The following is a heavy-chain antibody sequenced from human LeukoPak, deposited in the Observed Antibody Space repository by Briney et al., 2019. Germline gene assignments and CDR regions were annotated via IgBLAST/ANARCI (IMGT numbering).Heavy chain of an antibody. V-gene: IGHV4-39*01. Sequence: SATLSLTCTVSGGSISSSSYYWGWIRQPPGKGLEWIGSIYYSGSTYYNPSLKSRVTISVDTSKNQFSLKLSSVTAADTAVYYCARVNSGYERPLVSWFDPWGQGTLVTVSS. CDR1: GGSISSSSYY. CDR3: ARVNSGYERPLVSWFDP. J-gene: IGHJ5*02. D-gene: IGHD5-12*01. CDR2: IYYSGST.